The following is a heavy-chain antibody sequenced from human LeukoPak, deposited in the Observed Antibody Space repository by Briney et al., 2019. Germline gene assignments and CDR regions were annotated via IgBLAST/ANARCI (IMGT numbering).Heavy chain of an antibody. CDR2: INWNGGST. J-gene: IGHJ6*03. D-gene: IGHD1-26*01. V-gene: IGHV3-20*04. Sequence: GGSLRLSCAASGFTFDDYGMSWVRQAPGKGLEWVSGINWNGGSTGYADSVKGRSTISRDNAKNSLYLQMNSLRAKDTALYYCAREGGSYSDYYYYMDVWGKGTTVTVSS. CDR3: AREGGSYSDYYYYMDV. CDR1: GFTFDDYG.